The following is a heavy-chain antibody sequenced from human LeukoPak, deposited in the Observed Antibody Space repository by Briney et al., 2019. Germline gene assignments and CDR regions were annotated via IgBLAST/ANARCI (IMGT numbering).Heavy chain of an antibody. Sequence: ASVKVSCKASGYSFTGYYVHWVRQAPGQGLEWMGIINPSGGSTSYAQKFQGRVTMTRDTSTSTAYMELSSLRSEDTAVYYCARGEYYDILTGYYNKWGYYFDYWGQGTLVTVSS. D-gene: IGHD3-9*01. CDR3: ARGEYYDILTGYYNKWGYYFDY. J-gene: IGHJ4*02. CDR2: INPSGGST. CDR1: GYSFTGYY. V-gene: IGHV1-46*01.